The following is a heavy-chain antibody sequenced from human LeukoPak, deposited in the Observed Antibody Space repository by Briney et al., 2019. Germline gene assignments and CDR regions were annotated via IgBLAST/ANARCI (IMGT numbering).Heavy chain of an antibody. J-gene: IGHJ3*02. Sequence: PGESLKISCKGSGYSFTSYWISWVRQMPGKGPEWTGRIDPSDSYTNYSPSFQGHVTISADKSISTAYLQWSSLKASDTAMYYCARHSRYYYDSSGYYPSLFDIWGQGTMVTVSS. D-gene: IGHD3-22*01. CDR2: IDPSDSYT. CDR1: GYSFTSYW. CDR3: ARHSRYYYDSSGYYPSLFDI. V-gene: IGHV5-10-1*01.